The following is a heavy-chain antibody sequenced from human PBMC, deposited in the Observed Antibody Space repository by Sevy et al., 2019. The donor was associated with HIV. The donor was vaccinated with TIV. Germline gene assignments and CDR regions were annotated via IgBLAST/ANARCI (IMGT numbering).Heavy chain of an antibody. J-gene: IGHJ4*02. Sequence: SETLSLTCSVSGDSISSSGYYWGWIRQPPGKGLEWIAGIRYSGSTFYNPSLRSRVTISADTSKNQFSLKLNSVTAADTARYYCAGPTLTYSSGWSYYDYWCQGTVVTVSS. D-gene: IGHD6-19*01. CDR2: IRYSGST. CDR3: AGPTLTYSSGWSYYDY. CDR1: GDSISSSGYY. V-gene: IGHV4-39*01.